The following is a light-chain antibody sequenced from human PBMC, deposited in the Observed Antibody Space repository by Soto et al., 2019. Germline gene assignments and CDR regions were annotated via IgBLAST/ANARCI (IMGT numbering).Light chain of an antibody. J-gene: IGKJ5*01. Sequence: DIVLTQSPATLSLSPGERATLSCRASQRVSSYLAWYQQKPGQTPRLLMYDASNRATGIPARFSGSGSGTDFTLTISSLEPEDFAVYYCQQRSDWPITFGQGTRLEIK. CDR1: QRVSSY. CDR3: QQRSDWPIT. CDR2: DAS. V-gene: IGKV3-11*01.